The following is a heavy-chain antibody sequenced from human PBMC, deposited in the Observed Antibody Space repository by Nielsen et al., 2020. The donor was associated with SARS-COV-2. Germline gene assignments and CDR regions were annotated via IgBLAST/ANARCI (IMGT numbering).Heavy chain of an antibody. Sequence: GSLRLSCTVPGGSISSYYWSWIRQPPGKGLEWIGYIYYSGSTNYNLSLKGRVTISVATSKNQFSLKLSSVTAADTAVYYCARGRWLAYWGQGTLVTVSS. CDR2: IYYSGST. CDR1: GGSISSYY. D-gene: IGHD6-19*01. V-gene: IGHV4-59*01. J-gene: IGHJ4*02. CDR3: ARGRWLAY.